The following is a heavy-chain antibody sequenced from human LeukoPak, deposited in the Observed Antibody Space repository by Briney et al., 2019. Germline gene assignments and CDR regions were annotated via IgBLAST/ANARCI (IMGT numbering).Heavy chain of an antibody. CDR3: AKGSRVTMVRGALDY. CDR1: GFTFDDYA. V-gene: IGHV3-9*01. Sequence: PGRSLRLSCAASGFTFDDYAMHWVRQAPGKGLEWVSGTSWNSGSIGYADSVKGRFTISRDNAKNSLYLQMNSLRAEDTALYYCAKGSRVTMVRGALDYWGQGTLVTVSS. J-gene: IGHJ4*02. D-gene: IGHD3-10*01. CDR2: TSWNSGSI.